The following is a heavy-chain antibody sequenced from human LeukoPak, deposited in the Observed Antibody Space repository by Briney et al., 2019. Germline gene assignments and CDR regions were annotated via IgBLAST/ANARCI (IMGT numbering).Heavy chain of an antibody. D-gene: IGHD3-22*01. CDR2: INAGNGNT. V-gene: IGHV1-3*01. Sequence: GASVKVSCKASGYTFTSYAIHWVRQAPGQRLEWMGWINAGNGNTKYSQKFQGRVTMTRDTSTGTVYMELSSLRSEDTAVYYCARGDYYDSRGPDYWGQGTLATVSS. J-gene: IGHJ4*02. CDR3: ARGDYYDSRGPDY. CDR1: GYTFTSYA.